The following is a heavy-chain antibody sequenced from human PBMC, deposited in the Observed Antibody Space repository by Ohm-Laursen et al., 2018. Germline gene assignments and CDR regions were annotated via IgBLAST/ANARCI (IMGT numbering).Heavy chain of an antibody. V-gene: IGHV3-33*01. CDR1: GFKFSDHG. J-gene: IGHJ6*02. D-gene: IGHD2-21*01. CDR3: ARAYEATPPNV. CDR2: IWYDGSNK. Sequence: SLRLSCTASGFKFSDHGMHWVRQAPGKGLEWVAVIWYDGSNKYYADSVKGRFTISRDNSKNTLYLQMNSLRVEDTAVYYCARAYEATPPNVWGQGTTVTVSS.